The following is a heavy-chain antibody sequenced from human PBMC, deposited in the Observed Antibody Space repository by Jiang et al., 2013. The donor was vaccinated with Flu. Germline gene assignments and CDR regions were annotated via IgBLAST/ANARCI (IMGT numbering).Heavy chain of an antibody. CDR1: GGSISSYY. CDR2: IHISGST. D-gene: IGHD4-23*01. V-gene: IGHV4-4*07. CDR3: ARGHPPGGGNVRRAFDI. J-gene: IGHJ3*02. Sequence: GPGLVKPSETLSLTCTVSGGSISSYYWSWIRQPAGKGLEWIGRIHISGSTNYNPSLRSRVTMSVDASKNQFSLNLSSVTAADTAVYYCARGHPPGGGNVRRAFDIWGQGTLVTVSS.